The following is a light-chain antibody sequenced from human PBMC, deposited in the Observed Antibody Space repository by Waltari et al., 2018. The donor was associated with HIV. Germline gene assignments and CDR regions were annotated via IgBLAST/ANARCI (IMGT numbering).Light chain of an antibody. CDR3: QQYKDWPPWT. Sequence: EIVMTQYPATLSVSPGERATLSCRASQSVSSDLAWYQQKPGQAPRLLIYGASTRATGVPARFSGSGSGTEFTLNISSLQSEDFGIFYCQQYKDWPPWTFGQGTKVEVK. CDR1: QSVSSD. CDR2: GAS. J-gene: IGKJ1*01. V-gene: IGKV3-15*01.